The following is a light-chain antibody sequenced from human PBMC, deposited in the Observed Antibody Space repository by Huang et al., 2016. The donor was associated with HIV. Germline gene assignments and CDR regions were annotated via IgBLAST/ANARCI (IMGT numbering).Light chain of an antibody. V-gene: IGKV3-11*01. CDR3: QQHSNWPL. CDR2: DTS. Sequence: ELLLTQSPATLSLSPGQRATLSCRASPSVSIYLAWYQQKPGQAPRRIIYDTSKRATGVPARFSGSGSGTDFTLTINRLEPEDFAVYYCQQHSNWPLLGQGTKLEI. CDR1: PSVSIY. J-gene: IGKJ2*01.